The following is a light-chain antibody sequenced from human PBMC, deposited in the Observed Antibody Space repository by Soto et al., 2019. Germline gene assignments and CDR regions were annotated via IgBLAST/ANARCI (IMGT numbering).Light chain of an antibody. CDR3: QQFNSYPLS. V-gene: IGKV1-13*02. CDR2: DAS. Sequence: AIQLTQSPSSLSASVGDRVTITCRASQGISSALAWYQQTPGKGPKLLIYDASRLESGVPSRFSGSGSGTDFTLSISSLQPEDFATYYCQQFNSYPLSFGPGTKVDIK. J-gene: IGKJ3*01. CDR1: QGISSA.